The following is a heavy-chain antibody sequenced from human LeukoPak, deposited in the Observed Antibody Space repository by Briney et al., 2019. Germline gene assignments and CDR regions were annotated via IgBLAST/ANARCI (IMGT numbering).Heavy chain of an antibody. CDR2: ISYDGSNK. J-gene: IGHJ5*02. CDR1: GFTFSSYA. CDR3: AKDPRYMVRGVIDHGDWFDP. V-gene: IGHV3-30-3*01. D-gene: IGHD3-10*01. Sequence: PGGSLRLSCAASGFTFSSYALHWVRQAPGKGLEWVAVISYDGSNKYYADSVKGRFTISRENSKNTLYLQMNSLRAEDTAVYYCAKDPRYMVRGVIDHGDWFDPWGQGTLVTVSS.